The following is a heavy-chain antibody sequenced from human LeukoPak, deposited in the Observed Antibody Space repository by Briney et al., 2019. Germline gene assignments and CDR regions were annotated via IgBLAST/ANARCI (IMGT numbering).Heavy chain of an antibody. CDR2: VGTDSAT. CDR3: AKKTPGIHPFDS. CDR1: GFTFRTSA. D-gene: IGHD6-13*01. J-gene: IGHJ4*02. Sequence: GGSLRLSCAASGFTFRTSAFSWVRQSPGRGLEWVSTVGTDSATYSADSVKGRFTISRDNSKNTVYLQMTGLRADDTAVYYCAKKTPGIHPFDSWGQGTLVTVS. V-gene: IGHV3-23*01.